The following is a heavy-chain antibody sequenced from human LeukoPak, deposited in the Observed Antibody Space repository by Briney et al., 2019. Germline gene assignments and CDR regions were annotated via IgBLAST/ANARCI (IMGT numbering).Heavy chain of an antibody. J-gene: IGHJ4*02. Sequence: SVNVSCKASGGIFSSYPISAVRPAPGQGLEWMGGIIPIFGKANYAQKFQGRVTMTPDESTSTAYMELSSLRSEDTAVYYCARGNLFVRGTYYFDYWGQGTLVTVSS. CDR1: GGIFSSYP. CDR2: IIPIFGKA. D-gene: IGHD3-16*02. V-gene: IGHV1-69*01. CDR3: ARGNLFVRGTYYFDY.